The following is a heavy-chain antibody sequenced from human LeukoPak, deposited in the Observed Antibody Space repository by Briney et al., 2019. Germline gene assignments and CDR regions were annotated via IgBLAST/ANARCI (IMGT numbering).Heavy chain of an antibody. D-gene: IGHD6-13*01. CDR1: GGSISSSSYY. Sequence: SETLSLTCTVSGGSISSSSYYWGWIRQPPGKELEWIGSIYYSRRTYYNPSLKSRVTISVDTSKNQFSLKLSSVTAADTAVYYCARRRQQLVPSDWGQGTLVTVSS. CDR3: ARRRQQLVPSD. J-gene: IGHJ4*02. CDR2: IYYSRRT. V-gene: IGHV4-39*01.